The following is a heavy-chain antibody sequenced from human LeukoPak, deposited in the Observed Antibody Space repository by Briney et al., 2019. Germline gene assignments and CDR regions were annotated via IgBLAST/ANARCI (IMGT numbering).Heavy chain of an antibody. CDR1: GFTFSNAW. J-gene: IGHJ4*02. V-gene: IGHV3-53*01. D-gene: IGHD5-18*01. CDR2: IYSGGST. CDR3: ARDLAYSRLDY. Sequence: GGSLRLSCAASGFTFSNAWMNWVRQAPGKGLEWVSVIYSGGSTYYADSVKGRFTISRDNSKNTLYLQMNSLRAEDTAVYYCARDLAYSRLDYWGQGMLVTVSS.